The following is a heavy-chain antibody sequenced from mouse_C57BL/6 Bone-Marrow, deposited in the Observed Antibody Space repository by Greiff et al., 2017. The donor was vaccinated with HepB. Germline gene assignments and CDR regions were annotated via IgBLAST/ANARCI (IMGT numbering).Heavy chain of an antibody. J-gene: IGHJ3*01. CDR1: GYAFSSSW. V-gene: IGHV1-82*01. D-gene: IGHD2-4*01. CDR3: ADYDGAWFAY. Sequence: QVQLQQSGPELVKPGASVKISCKASGYAFSSSWMNWVKQRPGKGLEWIGRIYPGDGDTNYNGKFKGKATLTADKSFSTAYMQLSSLTSEDSAVYFCADYDGAWFAYWGQGTLVTVSA. CDR2: IYPGDGDT.